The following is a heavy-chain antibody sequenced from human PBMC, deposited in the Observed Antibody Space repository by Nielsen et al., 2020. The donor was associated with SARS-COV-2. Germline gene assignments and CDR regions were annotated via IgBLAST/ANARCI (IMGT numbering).Heavy chain of an antibody. V-gene: IGHV3-30-3*01. Sequence: GESLKISCAASGFTFSSYAMHWVRQAPGKGPEWVAVISYDGSNKYYADSVKGRFTISRDNSKNTLYLQMNSLRAEDTAVYYCARDLGWGAVAGAGDYFDYWGQGTLVTVSS. CDR3: ARDLGWGAVAGAGDYFDY. CDR2: ISYDGSNK. CDR1: GFTFSSYA. J-gene: IGHJ4*02. D-gene: IGHD6-19*01.